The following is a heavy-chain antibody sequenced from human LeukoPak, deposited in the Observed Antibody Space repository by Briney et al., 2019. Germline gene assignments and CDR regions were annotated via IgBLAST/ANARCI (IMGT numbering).Heavy chain of an antibody. CDR3: ARDEYSSSWYGDYYYGMDV. J-gene: IGHJ6*02. CDR1: GGTFGSYT. V-gene: IGHV1-69*04. CDR2: IIPILGIA. Sequence: GASVKVSCKASGGTFGSYTISWVRQAPGQGLEWMGRIIPILGIANYAQKFQGRVTITADKSTSAAYMELSSLRSEDTAVYYCARDEYSSSWYGDYYYGMDVWGQGTTVTVSS. D-gene: IGHD6-13*01.